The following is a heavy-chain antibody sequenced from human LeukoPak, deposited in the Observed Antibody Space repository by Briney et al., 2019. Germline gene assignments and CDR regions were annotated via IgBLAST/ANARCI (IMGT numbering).Heavy chain of an antibody. J-gene: IGHJ4*02. CDR3: ARNRNFNLASAGSDFFDY. Sequence: SETLSLTCTVSGGSISSYYWSWIRQPPGKGLEWIGYIYYSGSTNYNPSLKSRVTISVDTSKNQFSLKLSFVTAADTAVYYCARNRNFNLASAGSDFFDYWGQGTLVTVSS. CDR1: GGSISSYY. V-gene: IGHV4-59*08. D-gene: IGHD6-13*01. CDR2: IYYSGST.